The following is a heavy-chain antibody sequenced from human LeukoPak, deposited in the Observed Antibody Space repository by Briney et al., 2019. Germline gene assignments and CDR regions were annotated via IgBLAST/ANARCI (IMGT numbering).Heavy chain of an antibody. CDR2: INHSGST. V-gene: IGHV4-34*01. Sequence: SETLSLTCAVYGGSFSGYYWSWIRQPPGKGLEWIGEINHSGSTNYNPSLKSRVTISVDTSKNQFSLKLSSVNAADTAVYYCARPITPDAFDIWGQGTMVTVSS. D-gene: IGHD2-15*01. CDR1: GGSFSGYY. J-gene: IGHJ3*02. CDR3: ARPITPDAFDI.